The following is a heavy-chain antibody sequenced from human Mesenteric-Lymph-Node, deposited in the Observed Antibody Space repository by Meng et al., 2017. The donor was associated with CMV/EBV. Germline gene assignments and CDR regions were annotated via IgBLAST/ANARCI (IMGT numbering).Heavy chain of an antibody. CDR2: INSDGSST. CDR1: GFTFSSYW. Sequence: LSLTCAASGFTFSSYWMHWVRQAPGKGLVWVSRINSDGSSTSYADSVKGRFTISRDNAKNTLYLQMNSLRAEDTAVYYCARVYCSSTSCYRYFDYWGQGTLVTVSS. D-gene: IGHD2-2*02. CDR3: ARVYCSSTSCYRYFDY. J-gene: IGHJ4*01. V-gene: IGHV3-74*01.